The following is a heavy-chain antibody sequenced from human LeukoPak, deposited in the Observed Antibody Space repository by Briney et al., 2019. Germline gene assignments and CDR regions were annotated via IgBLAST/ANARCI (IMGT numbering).Heavy chain of an antibody. V-gene: IGHV3-11*04. CDR2: ISSSGSTI. Sequence: NPGGSLRLSCAASGFTFSDYYMSWIRQAPGKGLEWVSYISSSGSTIYYADSVKGRFTISRDNAKNSLYLQMNSLRAEDTAVYYCARRYGDYVWGRDTFDYWGQGTLVTVSS. J-gene: IGHJ4*02. CDR3: ARRYGDYVWGRDTFDY. D-gene: IGHD3-16*01. CDR1: GFTFSDYY.